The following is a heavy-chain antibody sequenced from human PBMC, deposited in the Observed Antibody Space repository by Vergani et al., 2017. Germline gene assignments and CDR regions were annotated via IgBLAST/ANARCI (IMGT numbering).Heavy chain of an antibody. D-gene: IGHD3-22*01. Sequence: QVQLPESGPGLVKPSETLSLTCTVSGGSISSYYWSWIRQPPGKGLEWIGYIYYSGSTNYNPSLKSRVTISVDTSKNQFSLKLSSVTAADTAVYYCAREPPLYYDSSGFPPGYFDLWGRGTLVTVSS. J-gene: IGHJ2*01. CDR2: IYYSGST. V-gene: IGHV4-59*01. CDR3: AREPPLYYDSSGFPPGYFDL. CDR1: GGSISSYY.